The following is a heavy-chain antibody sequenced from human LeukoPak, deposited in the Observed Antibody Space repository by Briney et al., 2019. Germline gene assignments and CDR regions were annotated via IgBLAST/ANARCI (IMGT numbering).Heavy chain of an antibody. CDR1: GDSVSSNSAA. J-gene: IGHJ4*02. CDR3: ARTQKSSGYYYRTSYFDY. D-gene: IGHD3-22*01. CDR2: TYYRSKWYN. Sequence: SQTLSLTCAISGDSVSSNSAAWNWIRQSPSRGLEWLGRTYYRSKWYNDYAVSVKSRITINPDTSKNQFSLQLNSVTPEDTAVYYCARTQKSSGYYYRTSYFDYWGQGTLVTVSS. V-gene: IGHV6-1*01.